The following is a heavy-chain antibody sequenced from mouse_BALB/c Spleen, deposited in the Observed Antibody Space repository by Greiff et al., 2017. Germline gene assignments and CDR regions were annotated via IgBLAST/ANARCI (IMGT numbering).Heavy chain of an antibody. CDR1: GYTFTDTD. CDR2: IFPGDGST. CDR3: ARGAFITTATYYALDY. D-gene: IGHD1-2*01. Sequence: VQLQQSGAELVKPGASVKLSCKASGYTFTDTDINWVRQRPEQGLEWIGRIFPGDGSTKYNEKFKGKATLTTDTSSSTAYLQLSRLTSEDSAVYFCARGAFITTATYYALDYWGQGTLVTVSA. V-gene: IGHV1-85*01. J-gene: IGHJ4*01.